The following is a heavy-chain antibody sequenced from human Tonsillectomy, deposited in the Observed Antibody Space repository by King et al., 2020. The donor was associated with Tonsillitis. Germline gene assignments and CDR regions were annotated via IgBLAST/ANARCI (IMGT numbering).Heavy chain of an antibody. J-gene: IGHJ6*03. Sequence: FQLVQSGGGVVQPGRSLRLSCTASGFTFGDYAMSWVRQAPGKGLEWVGFIRSKAYGGTTEYAASVKGRFTISRDDSKSIAYLQMNSLKTEDTAVYYCTRDPTYYYDSSGYYHYYYMDVWGKGTTVTVSS. D-gene: IGHD3-22*01. CDR3: TRDPTYYYDSSGYYHYYYMDV. CDR1: GFTFGDYA. V-gene: IGHV3-49*04. CDR2: IRSKAYGGTT.